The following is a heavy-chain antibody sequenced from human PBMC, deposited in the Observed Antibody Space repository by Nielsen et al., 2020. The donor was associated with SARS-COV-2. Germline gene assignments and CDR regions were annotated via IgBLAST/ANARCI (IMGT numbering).Heavy chain of an antibody. CDR3: ARWLGFGESLHSFDY. D-gene: IGHD3-10*01. CDR2: ISYDGSNK. V-gene: IGHV3-30*04. J-gene: IGHJ4*02. Sequence: GGSLRLSCAASGFTFSSYAMHWVRQAPGKGLEWVAVISYDGSNKYYADSVKGRFTISRDNSKNTLYVQMNSLRVEDTAVYYCARWLGFGESLHSFDYWGQGTLVTVSS. CDR1: GFTFSSYA.